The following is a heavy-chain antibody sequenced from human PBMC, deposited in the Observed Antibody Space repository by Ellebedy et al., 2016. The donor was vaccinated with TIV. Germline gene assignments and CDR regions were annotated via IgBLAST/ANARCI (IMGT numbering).Heavy chain of an antibody. CDR1: GFTFSSYG. Sequence: GGSLRLSXAASGFTFSSYGMHWVRQAPGKGLEWVAALLFDGNNKHYADSVKGRFTISRDTSKNTLFLQVNSLRADDTAVYYCARERRWDGYTNGSYYYYYGMDVWGQGTTVTVSS. J-gene: IGHJ6*02. CDR3: ARERRWDGYTNGSYYYYYGMDV. V-gene: IGHV3-30*03. D-gene: IGHD5-24*01. CDR2: LLFDGNNK.